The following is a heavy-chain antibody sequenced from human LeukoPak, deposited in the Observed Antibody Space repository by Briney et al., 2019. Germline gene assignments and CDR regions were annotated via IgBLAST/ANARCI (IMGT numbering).Heavy chain of an antibody. D-gene: IGHD6-13*01. V-gene: IGHV4-39*01. J-gene: IGHJ4*02. CDR2: IYYSGST. Sequence: SETLSLTCTVSGGSISSSSYYWGWIRQPPGKGLEWIGSIYYSGSTYYNPSLKSRVTISVDTSKNQFSLKLGSVTAADTAVYYCARHGSIATGAFTHWGQETLFTVPS. CDR3: ARHGSIATGAFTH. CDR1: GGSISSSSYY.